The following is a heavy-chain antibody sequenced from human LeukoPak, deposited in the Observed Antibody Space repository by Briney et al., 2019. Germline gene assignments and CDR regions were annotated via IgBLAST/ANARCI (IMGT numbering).Heavy chain of an antibody. Sequence: GGSLRLSCAASGFSVSNNSISWVRQAPSRELPWVSVIYSTGGTYYADSVKGRFTISRDTSRNTLFLQMNSLRAEDTAVYYCARGDGYCSSTSCYDRVEAFDIWGQGTMVTVSS. CDR3: ARGDGYCSSTSCYDRVEAFDI. CDR2: IYSTGGT. V-gene: IGHV3-53*01. D-gene: IGHD2-2*03. CDR1: GFSVSNNS. J-gene: IGHJ3*02.